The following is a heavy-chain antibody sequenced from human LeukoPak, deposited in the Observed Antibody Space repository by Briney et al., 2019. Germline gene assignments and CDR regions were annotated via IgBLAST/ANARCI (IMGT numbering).Heavy chain of an antibody. Sequence: PSQTLSLTCTVSGGSISSGGYYWSWIRQHPGKGLEWIGFIYYSGSTYYNPSLKSRVTFSVDTSKNQFSLKLSSVNAADTAVYYCAREPRDIVVVPAAISPHYFDYWGQGTLVTVSS. V-gene: IGHV4-31*03. D-gene: IGHD2-2*01. J-gene: IGHJ4*02. CDR1: GGSISSGGYY. CDR2: IYYSGST. CDR3: AREPRDIVVVPAAISPHYFDY.